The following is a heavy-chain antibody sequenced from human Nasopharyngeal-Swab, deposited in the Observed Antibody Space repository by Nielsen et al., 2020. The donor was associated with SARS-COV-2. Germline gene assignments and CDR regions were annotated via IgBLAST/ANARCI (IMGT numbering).Heavy chain of an antibody. J-gene: IGHJ6*03. CDR3: ARDSYRYDFWSGYHHYYYYYMDV. CDR1: GFTFSSYA. CDR2: ISYDGSNK. D-gene: IGHD3-3*01. V-gene: IGHV3-30-3*01. Sequence: SCAASGFTFSSYAMHWVRQAPGKGLEWVAVISYDGSNKYYADSVKGRFTISRDNSKNTLYLQMNSLRAEDTAVYYCARDSYRYDFWSGYHHYYYYYMDVWGKGPTVTVSS.